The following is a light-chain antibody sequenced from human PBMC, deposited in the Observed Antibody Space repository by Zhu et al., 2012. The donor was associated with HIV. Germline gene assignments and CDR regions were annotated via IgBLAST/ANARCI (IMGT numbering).Light chain of an antibody. CDR3: QQRSNWPLT. Sequence: DIELTQSPGTLSLSPGESATLSCRASRSVSSFLAWYQQKPGQAPRLPIYDASKRATGIPARFSGSGSGTDFTLTISSLEPEDFALYYCQQRSNWPLTFGGGTKVEIK. CDR2: DAS. CDR1: RSVSSF. J-gene: IGKJ4*01. V-gene: IGKV3-11*01.